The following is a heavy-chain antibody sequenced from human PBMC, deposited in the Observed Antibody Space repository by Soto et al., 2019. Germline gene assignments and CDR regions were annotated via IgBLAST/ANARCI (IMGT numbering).Heavy chain of an antibody. CDR2: INHSGST. CDR3: ARLVFNHYYMDV. CDR1: GGSFSGYY. V-gene: IGHV4-34*01. D-gene: IGHD2-8*01. Sequence: SETLSLTCAVYGGSFSGYYWSWIRQPPGKGLEWIGEINHSGSTNYNPSLKSRVTISVDTSKNQFSLKLSSVTAADTAVYYCARLVFNHYYMDVWGKGTTVTVS. J-gene: IGHJ6*03.